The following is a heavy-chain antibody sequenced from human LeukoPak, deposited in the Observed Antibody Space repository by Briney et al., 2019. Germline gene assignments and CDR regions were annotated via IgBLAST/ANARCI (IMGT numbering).Heavy chain of an antibody. V-gene: IGHV3-53*01. CDR3: ATGTWSASYHFDS. CDR1: GFTVSSNY. CDR2: IYSGGST. D-gene: IGHD2-15*01. J-gene: IGHJ4*02. Sequence: PGGSLRLSCAASGFTVSSNYMSWVRQAPVKGLEWVSIIYSGGSTYYADSVKGRFTISRDNSKNTLYLQMNSLRAEDTAVYYCATGTWSASYHFDSWGQGTLVTVSS.